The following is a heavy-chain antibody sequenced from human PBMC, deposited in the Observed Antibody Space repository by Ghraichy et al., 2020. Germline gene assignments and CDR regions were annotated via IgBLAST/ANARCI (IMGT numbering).Heavy chain of an antibody. Sequence: ASVKVSCKESGNAFTMYYIHWPRQAPGQGLERMGRINRGDGSALYSQRFRGRVTMTRDTSTNTIYMDLSSLRFEDTAVYYCARDGDRHDFDYWGQGSLVTVSS. D-gene: IGHD3-3*01. J-gene: IGHJ4*02. CDR3: ARDGDRHDFDY. CDR1: GNAFTMYY. V-gene: IGHV1-46*01. CDR2: INRGDGSA.